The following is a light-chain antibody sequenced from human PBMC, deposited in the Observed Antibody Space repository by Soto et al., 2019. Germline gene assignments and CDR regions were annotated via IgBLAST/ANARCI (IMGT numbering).Light chain of an antibody. Sequence: GDRAIKRGSASQSVRSSYLAWYQQKPGQAPRLLIYGASSRATGIPDRFFFCGSGTDFTLALSSRHPDETALHYCQEPGTSPRTCADGTKVDIK. CDR2: GAS. CDR3: QEPGTSPRT. V-gene: IGKV3-20*01. J-gene: IGKJ1*01. CDR1: QSVRSSY.